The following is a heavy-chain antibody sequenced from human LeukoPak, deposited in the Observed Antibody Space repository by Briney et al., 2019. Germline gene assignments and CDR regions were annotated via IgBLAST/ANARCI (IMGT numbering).Heavy chain of an antibody. CDR1: GGSISSSSYY. Sequence: SETLSLTCTVSGGSISSSSYYWGWIRQPPGKGLEWIGSIYYSGSTYYNPSLKSRVTISVDTSKNQFSLKLSSVTAADTAIYYCASNTGTVFDYWGQGALVTVSS. CDR3: ASNTGTVFDY. CDR2: IYYSGST. D-gene: IGHD7-27*01. J-gene: IGHJ4*02. V-gene: IGHV4-39*07.